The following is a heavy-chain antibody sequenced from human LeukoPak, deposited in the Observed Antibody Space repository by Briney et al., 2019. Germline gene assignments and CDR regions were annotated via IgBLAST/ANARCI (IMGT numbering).Heavy chain of an antibody. J-gene: IGHJ3*02. CDR2: IYTNGNT. D-gene: IGHD5-24*01. V-gene: IGHV4-61*02. CDR1: GASISSGSSY. Sequence: SETLSLTCTVSGASISSGSSYWSWIRQPAGKGLDWIGRIYTNGNTNYNPSLKSRVTISVDTSKNQFSLKLSSVTAADTAVYYCARHRRRWLQLDGAFDIWGQGTMVTVSS. CDR3: ARHRRRWLQLDGAFDI.